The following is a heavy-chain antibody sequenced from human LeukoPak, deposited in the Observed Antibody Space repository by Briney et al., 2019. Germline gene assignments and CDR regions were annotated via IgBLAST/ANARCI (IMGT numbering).Heavy chain of an antibody. J-gene: IGHJ5*02. V-gene: IGHV1-2*02. CDR2: INPNSGGT. CDR3: ARGRYYDSGAYDWFDP. D-gene: IGHD3-22*01. CDR1: GYTFTGYY. Sequence: ASVKVSCKASGYTFTGYYMHWVRQAPGQGLEWMGWINPNSGGTNYAQKFQGRVTMTRDTSISTAYMELSRLRSDDTAVYYCARGRYYDSGAYDWFDPWGQGTLVTVSS.